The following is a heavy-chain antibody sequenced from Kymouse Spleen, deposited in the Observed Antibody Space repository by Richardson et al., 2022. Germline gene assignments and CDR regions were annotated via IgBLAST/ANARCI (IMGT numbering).Heavy chain of an antibody. CDR2: ISSSSSTI. V-gene: IGHV3-48*02. J-gene: IGHJ6*02. Sequence: EVQLVESGGGLVQPGGSLRLSCAASGFTFSSYSMNWVRQAPGKGLEWVSYISSSSSTIYYADSVKGRFTISRDNAKNSLYLQMNSLRDEDTAVYYCAREDSGSTYYYYGMDVWGQGTTVTVSS. D-gene: IGHD1-26*01. CDR3: AREDSGSTYYYYGMDV. CDR1: GFTFSSYS.